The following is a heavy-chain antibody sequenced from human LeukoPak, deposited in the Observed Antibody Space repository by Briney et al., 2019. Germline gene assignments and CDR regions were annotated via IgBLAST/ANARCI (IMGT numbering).Heavy chain of an antibody. CDR1: GGTFSSYA. CDR2: IIPILGIA. J-gene: IGHJ2*01. V-gene: IGHV1-69*04. CDR3: ARGYQLRTYWYFDL. Sequence: SVKVSCKASGGTFSSYAISWVRQAPGQGLEWMGRIIPILGIANYAQKFQGRVTIIADKSTSTAYMELSSLRSEDTAVYYCARGYQLRTYWYFDLWGRGTLVTVSS. D-gene: IGHD2-2*01.